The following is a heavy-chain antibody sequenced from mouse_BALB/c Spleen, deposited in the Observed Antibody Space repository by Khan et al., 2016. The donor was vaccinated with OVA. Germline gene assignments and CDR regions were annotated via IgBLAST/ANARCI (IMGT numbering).Heavy chain of an antibody. J-gene: IGHJ3*01. V-gene: IGHV3-2*02. CDR1: GYSITSEYT. CDR2: ISYSGNT. Sequence: QLEESGPGLVKPSQSLSLTCTVTGYSITSEYTWNWIRQFPGNKLEWMGFISYSGNTRNNPSLKSRISITRDTSKNQFFLQLNSVTSEDTATYYCARKDYYDYDPFPYWGHGTLVTVSA. D-gene: IGHD2-4*01. CDR3: ARKDYYDYDPFPY.